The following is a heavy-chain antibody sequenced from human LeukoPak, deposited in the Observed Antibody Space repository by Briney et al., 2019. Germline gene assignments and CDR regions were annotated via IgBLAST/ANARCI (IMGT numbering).Heavy chain of an antibody. V-gene: IGHV1-69*04. D-gene: IGHD4/OR15-4a*01. Sequence: GASVKVSCKASGGTFSSYAISWVRQAPGQGLEWMGRIIPILGIANYAQKFQGRVTITADKSTSTAYMELSSLRSEDTAVYYCARDPVPYGGFDYWGQGTLVTVSS. J-gene: IGHJ4*02. CDR1: GGTFSSYA. CDR2: IIPILGIA. CDR3: ARDPVPYGGFDY.